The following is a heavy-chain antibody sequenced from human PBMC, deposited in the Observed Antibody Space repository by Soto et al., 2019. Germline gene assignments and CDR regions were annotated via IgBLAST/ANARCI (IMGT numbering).Heavy chain of an antibody. CDR1: GYSFSSYS. CDR3: VRADLDGDGYNRFDY. D-gene: IGHD5-12*01. V-gene: IGHV1-46*01. Sequence: QVQLLQSGAEVKQPGASMRVSCETSGYSFSSYSLHWVRQAPGQGLAWMGFIDPSDGLTNYAQTFQGRVSMTRDTSTRTGYMERNSLRSDDTAVYYCVRADLDGDGYNRFDYWGQGSLVTVSS. J-gene: IGHJ4*02. CDR2: IDPSDGLT.